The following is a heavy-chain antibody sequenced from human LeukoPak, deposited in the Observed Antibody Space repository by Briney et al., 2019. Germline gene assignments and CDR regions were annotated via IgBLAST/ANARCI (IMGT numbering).Heavy chain of an antibody. J-gene: IGHJ4*02. CDR2: FDPEDGGT. CDR3: ATERRSNWGIYYFDY. D-gene: IGHD7-27*01. CDR1: GYTLTELS. V-gene: IGHV1-24*01. Sequence: ASVKVSCKVSGYTLTELSMHWVRQAPGKGLEWMGGFDPEDGGTIYAQKFQGRVTMTEDTSTDTAYMELSSLRSEDAAVYYCATERRSNWGIYYFDYWGQGTLVTVSS.